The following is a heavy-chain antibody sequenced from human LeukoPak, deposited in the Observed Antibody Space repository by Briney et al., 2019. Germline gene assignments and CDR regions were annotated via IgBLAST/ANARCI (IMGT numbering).Heavy chain of an antibody. V-gene: IGHV4-39*01. CDR2: IYYSGSA. J-gene: IGHJ4*02. Sequence: PSETLSLTCTVSGGSISSYYWSWIRQPPGKGLEWIGSIYYSGSAYYSPSLKSRVTIFVDTSKNQFSLKLSSVTAADTAVYYCASADGSWLYFDYWGQGTLVTVSS. D-gene: IGHD6-13*01. CDR3: ASADGSWLYFDY. CDR1: GGSISSYY.